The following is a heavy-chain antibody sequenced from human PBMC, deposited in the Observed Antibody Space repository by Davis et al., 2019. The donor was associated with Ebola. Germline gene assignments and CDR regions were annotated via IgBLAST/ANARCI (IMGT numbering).Heavy chain of an antibody. J-gene: IGHJ2*01. D-gene: IGHD4-17*01. V-gene: IGHV4-59*01. Sequence: ESLKISCTVSGGSISSYYWSWIRQPPGRGLEWIGYIYYSGSTDYNPSLKSRVTISVDTSKNQFSLSLSSVTAADTAVYYCARMPTVTADHWYFDLWGRGTLVAVSS. CDR2: IYYSGST. CDR3: ARMPTVTADHWYFDL. CDR1: GGSISSYY.